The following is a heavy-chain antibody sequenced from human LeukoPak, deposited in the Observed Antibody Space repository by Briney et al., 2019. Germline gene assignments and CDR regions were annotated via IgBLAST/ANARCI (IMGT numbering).Heavy chain of an antibody. D-gene: IGHD3-10*01. CDR3: ARSSITMVRGVIKSTTSWYHYYNMDV. CDR1: GFTFTTYW. V-gene: IGHV3-7*01. J-gene: IGHJ6*03. CDR2: IKQDGSEK. Sequence: PGGSLRLSCAASGFTFTTYWMSWIRRLPGKGLEWVANIKQDGSEKNYVGSVKGRFTIARDNAKTSLYLQMNSLRAEDTAVYYCARSSITMVRGVIKSTTSWYHYYNMDVWGKGTTVTVSS.